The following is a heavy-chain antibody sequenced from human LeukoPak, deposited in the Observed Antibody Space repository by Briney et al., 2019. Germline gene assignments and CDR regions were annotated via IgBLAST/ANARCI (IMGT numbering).Heavy chain of an antibody. CDR2: ISSSSSYI. CDR3: ASLYSSSSYYYYYYMDV. D-gene: IGHD6-6*01. Sequence: GGSLRLSCAASGFTFSSYSMNWVRQAPGKGLEWVSSISSSSSYIYYADSVKGRFTISRDNAKNSLYLQMNSQRAEDTAVYYCASLYSSSSYYYYYYMDVWGKGTTVTVPS. CDR1: GFTFSSYS. J-gene: IGHJ6*03. V-gene: IGHV3-21*01.